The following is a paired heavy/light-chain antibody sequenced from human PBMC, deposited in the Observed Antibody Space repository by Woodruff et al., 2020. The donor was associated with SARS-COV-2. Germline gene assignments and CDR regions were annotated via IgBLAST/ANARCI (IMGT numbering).Light chain of an antibody. CDR2: KAS. Sequence: DIQMTQSPSTLSASVGDRVTITCRASQSISSWLAWYQQKPGKAPKLLIYKASSLESGVPSRFSGSGSGTEFTLTISSLQPDDFATYYCQQYNSWTFGQGTKVEIK. CDR3: QQYNSWT. CDR1: QSISSW. V-gene: IGKV1-5*03. J-gene: IGKJ1*01.
Heavy chain of an antibody. Sequence: QVQLVESGGGLVKPGGSLRLSCAASGFTFSDYYMSWIRQAPGKGLEWVSYISSSGSTIYYADSVKGRFTISRDNAKNSLYLQMNSLRAEDTAVYYCARGMKRRTMITFGGVIAHYMDVWGKGTTVTVSS. CDR3: ARGMKRRTMITFGGVIAHYMDV. V-gene: IGHV3-11*01. CDR2: ISSSGSTI. CDR1: GFTFSDYY. D-gene: IGHD3-16*02. J-gene: IGHJ6*03.